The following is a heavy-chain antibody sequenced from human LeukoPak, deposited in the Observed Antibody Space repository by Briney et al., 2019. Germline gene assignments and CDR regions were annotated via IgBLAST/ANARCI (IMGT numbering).Heavy chain of an antibody. CDR2: TNLHGTAV. CDR3: ASAYTYVRLGDH. J-gene: IGHJ4*02. Sequence: PGGSLTLSCAVSGFTFSNYWMHWLRQAPGKGLVWVASTNLHGTAVDYADSVKGPFTISRDNAKDTLFLQMNSLRAEDTAVYYCASAYTYVRLGDHWGQGTLVTVSS. D-gene: IGHD3-16*01. CDR1: GFTFSNYW. V-gene: IGHV3-74*01.